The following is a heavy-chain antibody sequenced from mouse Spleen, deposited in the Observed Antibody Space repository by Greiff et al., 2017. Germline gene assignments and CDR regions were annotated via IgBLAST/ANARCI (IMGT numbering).Heavy chain of an antibody. V-gene: IGHV1-55*01. CDR3: ARDYYSNYEFDY. CDR2: IYPGSGST. CDR1: GYTFTSYW. D-gene: IGHD2-5*01. J-gene: IGHJ2*01. Sequence: VQLQQSGAELVKPGASVKMSCKASGYTFTSYWITWVKQRPGQGLEWIGDIYPGSGSTNYNEKFKSKATLTVDTSSSTAYMQLSSLTSEDSAVYYCARDYYSNYEFDYWGQGTTLTVSS.